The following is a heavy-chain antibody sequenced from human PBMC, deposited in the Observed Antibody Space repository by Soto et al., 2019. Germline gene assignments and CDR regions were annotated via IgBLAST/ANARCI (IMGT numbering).Heavy chain of an antibody. CDR1: GGSFSDYY. CDR2: INHSGST. D-gene: IGHD6-13*01. V-gene: IGHV4-34*01. CDR3: ARGRRQQLVRSQYNWFDP. Sequence: SETLSLTCAVYGGSFSDYYWSWIRQPPGKGLEWIGEINHSGSTNYNPSFKSRVTISVDTSKNQFPLKLSSVTAADTAVYYCARGRRQQLVRSQYNWFDPWGQGTLVTVSS. J-gene: IGHJ5*02.